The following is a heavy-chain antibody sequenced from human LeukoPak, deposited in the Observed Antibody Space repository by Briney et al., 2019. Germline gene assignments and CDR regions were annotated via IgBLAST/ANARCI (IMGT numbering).Heavy chain of an antibody. CDR3: ARITRDAFDI. J-gene: IGHJ3*02. CDR2: ISSGGSTT. CDR1: GFTFSDHY. D-gene: IGHD2-2*01. Sequence: GGSLRLSCAASGFTFSDHYMSWIRQAPGKGLECVSYISSGGSTTYYTDSVKGRFTISRDNGKNALYLQMNSLRAEDTAVYYCARITRDAFDIWGQGTMVTVSS. V-gene: IGHV3-11*01.